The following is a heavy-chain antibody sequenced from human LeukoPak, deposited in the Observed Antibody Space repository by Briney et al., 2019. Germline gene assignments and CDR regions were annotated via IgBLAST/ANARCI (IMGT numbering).Heavy chain of an antibody. Sequence: GGSLRLSCAASGFIFSSYDMHWVRQATGRGLEWVSAIGSAGDTYYPGSVKGRFTISRDNSKNTLYLQMNSLRAEDTAVYYCAKDSSVYHYDSRSLDYWGLGTLVTVSS. J-gene: IGHJ4*02. V-gene: IGHV3-13*01. CDR1: GFIFSSYD. D-gene: IGHD3-22*01. CDR2: IGSAGDT. CDR3: AKDSSVYHYDSRSLDY.